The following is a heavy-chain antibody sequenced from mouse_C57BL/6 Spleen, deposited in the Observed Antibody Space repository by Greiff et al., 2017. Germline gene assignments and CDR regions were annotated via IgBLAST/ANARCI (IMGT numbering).Heavy chain of an antibody. Sequence: VQLQQSGPGLVQPSQSLSITCTVSGFSLTSYGVHWVRQSPGKGLEWLGVIWSGGSTDYNAAFISRLSISKDNSKSQVFFKMNSLQADDTAIYYCARSITTVVAPPYYAMDYWGQGTSVTVSS. CDR3: ARSITTVVAPPYYAMDY. D-gene: IGHD1-1*01. CDR2: IWSGGST. V-gene: IGHV2-2*01. J-gene: IGHJ4*01. CDR1: GFSLTSYG.